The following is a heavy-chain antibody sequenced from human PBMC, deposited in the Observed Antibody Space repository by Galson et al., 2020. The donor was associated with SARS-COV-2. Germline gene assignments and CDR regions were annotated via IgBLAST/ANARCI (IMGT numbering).Heavy chain of an antibody. D-gene: IGHD3-22*01. CDR3: ATGRHYYYDSPHALDI. CDR1: GFTFSSYA. CDR2: ISSNGGST. V-gene: IGHV3-64*01. J-gene: IGHJ3*02. Sequence: GESLKISCAASGFTFSSYAMHWVRQAPGKGLEYVSAISSNGGSTYYANSVKGRFTISRDNSKNTLYLQMGSLRAEDMAVYYCATGRHYYYDSPHALDIWGQGTMVTVSS.